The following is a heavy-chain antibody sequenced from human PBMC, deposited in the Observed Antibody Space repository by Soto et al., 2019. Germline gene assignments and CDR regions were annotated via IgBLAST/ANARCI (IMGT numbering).Heavy chain of an antibody. CDR3: ASSAITMVRGVIFPYYYYYGMDV. D-gene: IGHD3-10*01. CDR2: INHSGST. J-gene: IGHJ6*02. V-gene: IGHV4-34*01. CDR1: GGSFSGYY. Sequence: SETLSLTCAVYGGSFSGYYWSWIRQPPEKGLEWIGEINHSGSTNYNPSLKSRVTISVDTSKNQFSLKLSSVTAADTAVYYCASSAITMVRGVIFPYYYYYGMDVWGQGTTVTVSS.